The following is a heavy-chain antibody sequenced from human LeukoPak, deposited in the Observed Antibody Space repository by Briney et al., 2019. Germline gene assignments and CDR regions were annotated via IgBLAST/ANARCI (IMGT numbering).Heavy chain of an antibody. CDR1: GGSISSSNW. Sequence: PSGTLSLTCAVSGGSISSSNWWSWVRQPPGKGLEWIGEIYHSGSTNYNPSLKSRVTISVDKSKNQFSLKLSSVTAADTAVYYCARGNSGYDFGWFDPWGQGTLVTVSS. CDR3: ARGNSGYDFGWFDP. J-gene: IGHJ5*02. D-gene: IGHD5-12*01. CDR2: IYHSGST. V-gene: IGHV4-4*02.